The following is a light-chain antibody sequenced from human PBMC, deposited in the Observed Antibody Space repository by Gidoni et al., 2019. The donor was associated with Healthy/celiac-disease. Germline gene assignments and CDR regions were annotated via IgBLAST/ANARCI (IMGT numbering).Light chain of an antibody. V-gene: IGLV6-57*01. CDR1: SGSIASNY. Sequence: NFMLTQPHSVSESPGKTVTISCTRSSGSIASNYVQWYQQRPGSSPTTVIYEDNQRPSGVPDRFSGSIDSSSNSASLTISGLKTEDEADYYCQSYGSFHYVFGTGTKVTVL. CDR3: QSYGSFHYV. J-gene: IGLJ1*01. CDR2: EDN.